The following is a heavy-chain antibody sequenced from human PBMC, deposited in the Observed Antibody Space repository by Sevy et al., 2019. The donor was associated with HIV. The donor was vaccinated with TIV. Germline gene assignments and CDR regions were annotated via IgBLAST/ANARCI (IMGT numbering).Heavy chain of an antibody. V-gene: IGHV4-38-2*01. Sequence: SETLSLTCAVSGYSIRSGYYWDWIRQSPGKGLEWIGSVFHSGSAYYNPSLKSRVTISVDTSKNHFSPKLYSVTAADTAVYYCARNNNKRFDPWGQGTLVTVSS. J-gene: IGHJ5*01. CDR2: VFHSGSA. CDR3: ARNNNKRFDP. CDR1: GYSIRSGYY.